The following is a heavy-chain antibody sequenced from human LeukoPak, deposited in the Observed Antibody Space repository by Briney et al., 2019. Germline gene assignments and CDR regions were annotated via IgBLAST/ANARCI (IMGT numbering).Heavy chain of an antibody. V-gene: IGHV1-69*06. J-gene: IGHJ6*03. CDR3: ATLYSNHDPYYYYYMDV. D-gene: IGHD4-11*01. Sequence: SVKVSCKASGGTFSSYAISWVRQAPGQGLEWMGGIIPIFGTANYAQKFQGRVTITADKSTSTAYMELSSLRSEDTAVYYCATLYSNHDPYYYYYMDVWGKGTTVTVSS. CDR1: GGTFSSYA. CDR2: IIPIFGTA.